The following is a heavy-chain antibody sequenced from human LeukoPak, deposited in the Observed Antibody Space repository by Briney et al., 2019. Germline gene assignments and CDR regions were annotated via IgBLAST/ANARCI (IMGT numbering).Heavy chain of an antibody. CDR3: GRPTKYWLVRGNGVDV. CDR1: GFTFTSYA. D-gene: IGHD6-19*01. CDR2: IDAGGGDT. V-gene: IGHV3-23*01. Sequence: GASLRLSCAASGFTFTSYAMTWVRQAPGKGLEWVSSIDAGGGDTYHSDSVKGLFTISRDNSMNTLYLQMNSLRADDTAVYYCGRPTKYWLVRGNGVDVWGQGTTVTVSS. J-gene: IGHJ6*02.